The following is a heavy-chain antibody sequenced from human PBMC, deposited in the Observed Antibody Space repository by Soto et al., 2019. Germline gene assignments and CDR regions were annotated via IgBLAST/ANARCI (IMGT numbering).Heavy chain of an antibody. CDR3: ARADIAVADAFDI. Sequence: QVQLQESGPGLVKPSQTLSLTCTVSGGSISSGDYYWSWIRQPPGKGLEWIGYIYYSGSTYYNPSLKSRVTISVDTSKNQYSLKLSSVTAADTAVYYCARADIAVADAFDIWGQGTMVTVSS. CDR2: IYYSGST. V-gene: IGHV4-30-4*01. D-gene: IGHD6-19*01. CDR1: GGSISSGDYY. J-gene: IGHJ3*02.